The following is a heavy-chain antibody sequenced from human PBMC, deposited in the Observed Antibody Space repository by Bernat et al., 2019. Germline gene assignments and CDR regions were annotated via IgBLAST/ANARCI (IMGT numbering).Heavy chain of an antibody. D-gene: IGHD1-26*01. CDR1: GFTFSSYA. V-gene: IGHV3-30-3*01. CDR3: AREGSGNWFDP. Sequence: QVQLVESGGGVVQPGRSLRLSCAASGFTFSSYAMHWVRQAPGKGLEWVAVISYDGSNKYYAGSVKGRFTISRDNSKNTLYLQMNSLRAEDTAVYYCAREGSGNWFDPWGQGTLVTVSS. J-gene: IGHJ5*02. CDR2: ISYDGSNK.